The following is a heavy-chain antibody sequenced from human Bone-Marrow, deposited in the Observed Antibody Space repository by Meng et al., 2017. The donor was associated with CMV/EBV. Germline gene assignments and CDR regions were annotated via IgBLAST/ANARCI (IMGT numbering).Heavy chain of an antibody. D-gene: IGHD1-1*01. CDR1: GFTFSSYG. Sequence: GGSLRLSCAASGFTFSSYGMHWVRQAPGKGLEWVAFIRYDGSNKYYADSVKGRFTISRDNSKNTLYLQMNSLRAEDTAVYYCARKPRSTNLIDYWGQGTLVTVSS. CDR2: IRYDGSNK. CDR3: ARKPRSTNLIDY. J-gene: IGHJ4*02. V-gene: IGHV3-30*02.